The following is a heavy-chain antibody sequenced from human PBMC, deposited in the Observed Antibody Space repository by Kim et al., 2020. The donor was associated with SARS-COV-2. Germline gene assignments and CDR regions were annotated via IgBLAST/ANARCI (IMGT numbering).Heavy chain of an antibody. CDR2: INHSGST. CDR3: ARIPTYCSGGSCRRALARVPKGFDL. D-gene: IGHD2-15*01. V-gene: IGHV4-34*01. CDR1: GGSFSGYY. J-gene: IGHJ2*01. Sequence: SETLSLTCAVYGGSFSGYYWSWIRQPPGKGLEWIGEINHSGSTNYNPSLKSRVTISVDTSKNQFSLKLSSVTAADTAVYYCARIPTYCSGGSCRRALARVPKGFDLWGRGTLVTVSS.